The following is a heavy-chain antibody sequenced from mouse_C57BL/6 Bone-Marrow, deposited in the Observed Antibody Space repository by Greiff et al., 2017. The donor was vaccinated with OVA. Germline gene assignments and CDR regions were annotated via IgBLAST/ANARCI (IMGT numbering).Heavy chain of an antibody. CDR1: GFTFSDYG. V-gene: IGHV5-17*01. J-gene: IGHJ2*01. Sequence: EVQGVESGGGLVKPGGSLKLSCAASGFTFSDYGMHWVRQAPEKGLEWVAYISSGSSTTYYTDTVKGRFTISRDNANSTLFLQMTSLTSEDTAVYYCARRLFDYWGQGTTLTVSA. CDR2: ISSGSSTT. CDR3: ARRLFDY. D-gene: IGHD3-2*02.